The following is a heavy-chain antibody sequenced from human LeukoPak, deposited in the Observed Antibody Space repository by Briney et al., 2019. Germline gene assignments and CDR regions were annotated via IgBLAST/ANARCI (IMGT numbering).Heavy chain of an antibody. CDR3: ARAFLSYGRIYYYYMDV. D-gene: IGHD5-18*01. CDR1: SGANRRGGYY. CDR2: IYYGGST. J-gene: IGHJ6*03. V-gene: IGHV4-31*03. Sequence: SDTWCITYNLTSGANRRGGYYWSWIRQHPRKGLEWIGYIYYGGSTYYNPSLKSRVTISVDTSKNQFSLKLSSVTAADTAVYYCARAFLSYGRIYYYYMDVWGKGTTVTVSS.